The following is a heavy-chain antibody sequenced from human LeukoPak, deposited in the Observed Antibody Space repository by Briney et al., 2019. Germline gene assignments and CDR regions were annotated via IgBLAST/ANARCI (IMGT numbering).Heavy chain of an antibody. J-gene: IGHJ4*02. D-gene: IGHD3-22*01. Sequence: PSETLSLTCTVSGGSISSYYWSWIRQPPGKGLEWIGYIYYSGSTNYNPSLKSRVTISVDTSKNQFSLKLSSVTAADTAVYYCASHYDDSSGRDYWGQGTLVTVSS. CDR3: ASHYDDSSGRDY. CDR1: GGSISSYY. CDR2: IYYSGST. V-gene: IGHV4-59*01.